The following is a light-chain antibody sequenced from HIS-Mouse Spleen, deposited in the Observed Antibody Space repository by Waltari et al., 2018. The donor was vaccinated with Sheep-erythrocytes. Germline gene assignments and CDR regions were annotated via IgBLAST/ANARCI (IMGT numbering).Light chain of an antibody. V-gene: IGKV1-39*01. J-gene: IGKJ4*01. Sequence: DIQMTQSPSSLSASVGDRVTITCRASQSISSYLNWYQQKPGKAHKLLIYAASSLQSGVPSRFSGSRTVTDFTLTISSLQPEDFSTYYCQQSYSTPPLTFGGGTKVEIK. CDR1: QSISSY. CDR2: AAS. CDR3: QQSYSTPPLT.